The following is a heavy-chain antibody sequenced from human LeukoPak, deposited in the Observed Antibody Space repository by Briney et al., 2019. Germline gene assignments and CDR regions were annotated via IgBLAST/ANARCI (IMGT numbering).Heavy chain of an antibody. Sequence: TSETLSLTCTVSGGSVTPYYWTWVRQPPGKGLEWIGYHRYSGSSNYNPSLKSRVTISIDTSKNQFSLKVSSVTAADTAVYYCARGSPVVGLNYWGQGSLVTVSS. CDR2: HRYSGSS. CDR3: ARGSPVVGLNY. CDR1: GGSVTPYY. J-gene: IGHJ4*02. D-gene: IGHD2-15*01. V-gene: IGHV4-59*02.